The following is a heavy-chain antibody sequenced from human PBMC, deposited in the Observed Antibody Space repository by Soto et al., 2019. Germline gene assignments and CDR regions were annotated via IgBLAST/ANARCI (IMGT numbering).Heavy chain of an antibody. CDR1: GYTLTDCY. CDR3: ARAGVSRPFYYGRQVNYFDY. CDR2: SNPNTGGT. Sequence: ASVKVSCKGSGYTLTDCYMHGVRQAPGQGLEWVGWSNPNTGGTTYAQEFHGRVTMTRDTYISTAYMELSSLRSDDTARYYCARAGVSRPFYYGRQVNYFDYWGQGALVTVSS. V-gene: IGHV1-2*02. J-gene: IGHJ4*02. D-gene: IGHD4-17*01.